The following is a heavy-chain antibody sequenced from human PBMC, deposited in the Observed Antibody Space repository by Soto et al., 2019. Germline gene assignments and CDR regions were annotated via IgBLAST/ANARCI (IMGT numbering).Heavy chain of an antibody. CDR1: GFTFSSYG. CDR3: ARTHSSGCYFDY. Sequence: QVQLVESGGGVVQPGRSLRLSCAASGFTFSSYGMHWVRQAPGKGLEWVAVIWYDGSNKYYADSVKGRFTISRDNSKNTLYLQMNSLRAEDTAVYYCARTHSSGCYFDYWGQGTLVTVSS. CDR2: IWYDGSNK. J-gene: IGHJ4*02. V-gene: IGHV3-33*01. D-gene: IGHD6-19*01.